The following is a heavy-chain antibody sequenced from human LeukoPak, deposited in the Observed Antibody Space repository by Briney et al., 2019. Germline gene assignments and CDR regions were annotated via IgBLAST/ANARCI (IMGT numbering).Heavy chain of an antibody. J-gene: IGHJ2*01. D-gene: IGHD3-22*01. V-gene: IGHV4-59*01. CDR2: IYYSGST. CDR3: ARAPGSGYYSYWYFDL. CDR1: GGSISSYY. Sequence: SETLSLTCTVSGGSISSYYWSWIRQPPGKGLEWMGYIYYSGSTNYSPSLKSRVTISVDTSKNHFSLKLSSVTAADTAVYYCARAPGSGYYSYWYFDLWGRGTLVTVSS.